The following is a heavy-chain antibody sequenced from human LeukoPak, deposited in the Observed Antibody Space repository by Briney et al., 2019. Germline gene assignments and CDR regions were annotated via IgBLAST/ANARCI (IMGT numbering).Heavy chain of an antibody. Sequence: PGGSLRLSCAASGFTFRSYWMHWVRQAPGRGLVWVSRINNDESSTSYADSVKGRFTISRDNAKNTLYLQMNSLRDEDTAVYYCARVGVYGGNPFDYWGQGTLVTVSS. D-gene: IGHD4-23*01. J-gene: IGHJ4*02. CDR2: INNDESST. CDR3: ARVGVYGGNPFDY. CDR1: GFTFRSYW. V-gene: IGHV3-74*01.